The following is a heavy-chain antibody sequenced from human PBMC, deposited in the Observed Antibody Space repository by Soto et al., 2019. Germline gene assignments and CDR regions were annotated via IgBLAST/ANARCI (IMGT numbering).Heavy chain of an antibody. CDR1: GFIFSSYG. V-gene: IGHV3-30*03. Sequence: QVQLVESGGGVVQPGRSLRLSCAASGFIFSSYGMHWVRQAPGKGLEWVAVISYDGINKYYSDSVKGRFTISRDNSKNTLYLQMNSLRAEDTAVYYCARSVYNWNDGFFDYWGQGTLFTVSS. D-gene: IGHD1-1*01. CDR2: ISYDGINK. J-gene: IGHJ4*02. CDR3: ARSVYNWNDGFFDY.